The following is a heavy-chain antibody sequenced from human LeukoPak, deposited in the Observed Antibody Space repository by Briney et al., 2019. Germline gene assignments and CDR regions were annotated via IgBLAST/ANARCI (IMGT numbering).Heavy chain of an antibody. CDR1: GFSFSTYA. V-gene: IGHV3-23*01. Sequence: GGSLSLSFAASGFSFSTYAMSWVRQAPGKGLEWVSAISGSGGSTYYADSVKGRFTISRDNSKNTVFLQMKSLRAEDTAVYYCFGRNLVDYWGQGTRVTVSS. D-gene: IGHD6-13*01. CDR3: FGRNLVDY. CDR2: ISGSGGST. J-gene: IGHJ4*02.